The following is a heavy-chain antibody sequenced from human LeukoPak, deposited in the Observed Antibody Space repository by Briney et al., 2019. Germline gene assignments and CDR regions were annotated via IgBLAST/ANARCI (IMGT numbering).Heavy chain of an antibody. CDR1: GGSLTNYY. Sequence: SETLSLTWSVSGGSLTNYYWRWSRQAPGKGLEWIGYISYSGTTKYTPSVESRVTMSVDTSKSQLSLKLTSVTAADTAVYYCARMAEEGTSWLDPWGQGTQVTVSS. V-gene: IGHV4-59*01. CDR2: ISYSGTT. CDR3: ARMAEEGTSWLDP. D-gene: IGHD5-24*01. J-gene: IGHJ5*02.